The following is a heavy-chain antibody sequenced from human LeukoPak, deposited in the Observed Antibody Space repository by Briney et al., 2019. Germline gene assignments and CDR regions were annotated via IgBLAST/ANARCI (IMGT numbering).Heavy chain of an antibody. CDR2: IIPIFGTA. V-gene: IGHV1-69*05. D-gene: IGHD3-22*01. CDR1: GGTFSSYA. J-gene: IGHJ4*02. Sequence: GSSVKVSCKASGGTFSSYAISWVRQAPGQGLEWMGGIIPIFGTANYAQKFQGRVTITTDESTSTAYMELSSLRSEDTAVYYCARSRTPYYDSSGFDYWGQGTLVTVSS. CDR3: ARSRTPYYDSSGFDY.